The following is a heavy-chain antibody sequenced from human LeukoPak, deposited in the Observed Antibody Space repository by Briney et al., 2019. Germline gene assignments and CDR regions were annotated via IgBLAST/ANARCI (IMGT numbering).Heavy chain of an antibody. D-gene: IGHD6-13*01. CDR2: ISSSSSYI. Sequence: GGSLRLSCAASGFTFSSYSMNWVRQAPGKGLEWVSSISSSSSYIYYADSVKGRFTISRDNANNSLYLQMNSLRAEDTAVYYCAREARYSSSWATYFDYWGQGTLVTVSS. V-gene: IGHV3-21*01. J-gene: IGHJ4*02. CDR3: AREARYSSSWATYFDY. CDR1: GFTFSSYS.